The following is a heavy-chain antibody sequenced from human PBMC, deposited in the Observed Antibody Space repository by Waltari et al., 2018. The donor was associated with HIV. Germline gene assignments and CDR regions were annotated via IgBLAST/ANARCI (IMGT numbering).Heavy chain of an antibody. V-gene: IGHV3-33*01. CDR2: FWSDGAEI. J-gene: IGHJ4*02. Sequence: QVQLVESGGGVVQPGTSLTLSCAVSGFTFGNFATHWVRQSPGKRLEWLAVFWSDGAEISYADSVKGRFTISKDSSQKTLYLHLTSLRAEDTALYYCARGYSSSRWIPLYHWGRGTLVTVSS. CDR3: ARGYSSSRWIPLYH. D-gene: IGHD6-6*01. CDR1: GFTFGNFA.